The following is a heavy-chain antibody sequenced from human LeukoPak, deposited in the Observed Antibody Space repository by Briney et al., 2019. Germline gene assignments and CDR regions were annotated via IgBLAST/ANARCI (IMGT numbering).Heavy chain of an antibody. J-gene: IGHJ4*02. CDR1: GGSISSGSYY. CDR3: AREGSWYVPSFDY. Sequence: SETLSLTCTVSGGSISSGSYYWSWIRQPAGKGLEWIGRIYTSGSTNYNPSLKSRVTISVDTSKNQFSLKLSSVTAADTAVYYCAREGSWYVPSFDYWGQGTLVTVSS. V-gene: IGHV4-61*02. CDR2: IYTSGST. D-gene: IGHD6-13*01.